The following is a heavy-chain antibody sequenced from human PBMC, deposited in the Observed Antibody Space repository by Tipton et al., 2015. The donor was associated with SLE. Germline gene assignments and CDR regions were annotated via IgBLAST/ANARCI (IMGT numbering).Heavy chain of an antibody. CDR3: ARGGTGDGTNPFDP. Sequence: TLSLTCAVYGGSFSGYYWSWIRQPPGKGLEWIGEINHSGGTNYNPSLKSRVTISVDTSKKQFSLKLNSVVAADTGVYYCARGGTGDGTNPFDPWGQGTLVTVSS. CDR1: GGSFSGYY. CDR2: INHSGGT. J-gene: IGHJ5*02. D-gene: IGHD2-8*01. V-gene: IGHV4-34*01.